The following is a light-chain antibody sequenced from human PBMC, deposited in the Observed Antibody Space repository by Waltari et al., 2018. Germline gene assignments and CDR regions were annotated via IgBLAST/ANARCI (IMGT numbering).Light chain of an antibody. CDR3: QTGGHGTCV. Sequence: QLVLTQSPSASASLGASVKLTCTLSSGHINNVIAWLQQRPEKGPRYLMKVNSDGSHNKGDEIPDRFSGSSSGAERYLTLSSLQSEDEADYFCQTGGHGTCVFGGGTKLTVL. CDR1: SGHINNV. V-gene: IGLV4-69*01. J-gene: IGLJ3*02. CDR2: VNSDGSH.